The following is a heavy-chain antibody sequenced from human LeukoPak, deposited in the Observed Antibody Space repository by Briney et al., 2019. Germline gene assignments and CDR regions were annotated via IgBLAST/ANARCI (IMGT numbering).Heavy chain of an antibody. Sequence: GGSLRLSCAASGFTFDDYAMHWVRQAPGKGLEWVSGISWNSGSIGYADSVKGRFTISRDNAKNSLYLQMNSLRAGDTALYYCAKDAYVQVAGTFDYWGQGTLVTVSS. CDR2: ISWNSGSI. CDR3: AKDAYVQVAGTFDY. J-gene: IGHJ4*02. CDR1: GFTFDDYA. D-gene: IGHD6-19*01. V-gene: IGHV3-9*01.